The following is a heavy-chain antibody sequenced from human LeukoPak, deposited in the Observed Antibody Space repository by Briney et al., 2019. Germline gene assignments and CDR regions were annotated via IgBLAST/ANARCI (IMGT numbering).Heavy chain of an antibody. V-gene: IGHV5-51*01. CDR3: ASSRLALSPFDY. Sequence: GESLKISCKGSGYIFTKYWIGWVRQMPGKGLEWMGIIYPGDSDTRYSPSFQGQVTISADKSISTAYLQWSSLKASDTAMYFCASSRLALSPFDYWGQGTLVTVSS. J-gene: IGHJ4*02. CDR1: GYIFTKYW. D-gene: IGHD2-2*01. CDR2: IYPGDSDT.